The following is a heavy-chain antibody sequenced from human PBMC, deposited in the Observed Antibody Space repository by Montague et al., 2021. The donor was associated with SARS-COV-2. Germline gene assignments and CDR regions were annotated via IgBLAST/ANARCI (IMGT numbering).Heavy chain of an antibody. J-gene: IGHJ4*02. CDR1: GGSISSSNW. CDR3: ARGTIWFGELLSLWYFDY. CDR2: IYNSGST. Sequence: SETLSLTCAVSGGSISSSNWWSWVRQPPGKGLEWIGEIYNSGSTNYNPSIKSRATISVDKSKKQFSLKMSSVTAADTAVYYCARGTIWFGELLSLWYFDYWGQGTLVTVSS. D-gene: IGHD3-10*01. V-gene: IGHV4-4*02.